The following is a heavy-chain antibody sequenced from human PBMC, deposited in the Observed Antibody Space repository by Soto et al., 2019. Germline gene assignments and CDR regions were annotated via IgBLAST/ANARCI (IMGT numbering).Heavy chain of an antibody. CDR1: GFAFSRYA. CDR2: ISDNGVRT. D-gene: IGHD3-22*01. V-gene: IGHV3-64*02. J-gene: IGHJ4*02. Sequence: GGSLRLSCAASGFAFSRYAMHWVRQAPGRGLEYVSAISDNGVRTYYADSVEGRFTISRDNSENTVFLQMGSLRAEDTAVYYCARVFYESGAYYYDNWGQGTLVTVSS. CDR3: ARVFYESGAYYYDN.